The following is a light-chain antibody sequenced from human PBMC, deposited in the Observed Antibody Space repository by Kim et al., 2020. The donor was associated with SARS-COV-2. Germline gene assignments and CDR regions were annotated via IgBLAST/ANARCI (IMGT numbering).Light chain of an antibody. CDR3: QAWDMRTVV. CDR1: NLAGKY. Sequence: SVSPGQTASIPCSGDNLAGKYVSWYQQKPGQPPVLVIYRDIKRPSGIPERFSGSNSGNIATLTISGTQAMDEADYYCQAWDMRTVVFGGGTQLTVL. V-gene: IGLV3-1*01. J-gene: IGLJ2*01. CDR2: RDI.